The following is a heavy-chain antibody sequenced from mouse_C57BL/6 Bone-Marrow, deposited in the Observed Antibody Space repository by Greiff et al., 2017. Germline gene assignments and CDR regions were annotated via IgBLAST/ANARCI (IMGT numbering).Heavy chain of an antibody. CDR3: ARGYDYDGGDYFDY. CDR1: GYTFTSYW. D-gene: IGHD2-4*01. Sequence: VQLQQPGAELVMPGASVKLSCKASGYTFTSYWMHWVKQRPGQGLEWIGEIDPSDSYTNYNQKFKGKYTLTVDKSSSTAYLQLSSLTTEDSAVYSCARGYDYDGGDYFDYWGQGTTLTVSS. V-gene: IGHV1-69*01. J-gene: IGHJ2*01. CDR2: IDPSDSYT.